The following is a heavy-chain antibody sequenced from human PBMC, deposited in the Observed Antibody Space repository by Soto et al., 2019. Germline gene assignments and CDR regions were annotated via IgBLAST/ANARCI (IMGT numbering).Heavy chain of an antibody. CDR3: AKDYDYGGSRPFDY. D-gene: IGHD4-17*01. V-gene: IGHV3-23*01. CDR2: IIGNGDTA. Sequence: DVQLLEAGGGLVQPGGSLRLSCAASGFSFTDYGMSWVRQAPGKGLEWLSAIIGNGDTAYYADSVRGRFTISRDNSKNTVYLQLNDLGAGDTAIYYCAKDYDYGGSRPFDYWGQGTLVTVSS. J-gene: IGHJ4*02. CDR1: GFSFTDYG.